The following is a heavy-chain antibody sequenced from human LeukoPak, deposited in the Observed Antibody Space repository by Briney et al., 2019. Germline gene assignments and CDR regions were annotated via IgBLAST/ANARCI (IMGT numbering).Heavy chain of an antibody. CDR1: GYTLTVYY. J-gene: IGHJ4*02. V-gene: IGHV1-2*02. CDR3: ARENIEQWPAFDY. Sequence: ASVKVSCKASGYTLTVYYMHWVRQAPGQGPEWMGWINGNSGGTKYAQKFEGRVTMTSDTSTSTVQMDLGTLRSDDTAVYYCARENIEQWPAFDYWGQGTPVTVSS. CDR2: INGNSGGT. D-gene: IGHD1/OR15-1a*01.